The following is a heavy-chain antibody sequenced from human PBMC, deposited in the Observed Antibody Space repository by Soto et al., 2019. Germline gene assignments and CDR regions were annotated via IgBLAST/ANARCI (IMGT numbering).Heavy chain of an antibody. CDR2: IYYSGST. V-gene: IGHV4-39*01. D-gene: IGHD3-9*01. Sequence: PSETLSLTCTVSGGSISSSSYYWGWIRQPPGKGLEWIGSIYYSGSTYYNPSLKSRVTISVDTSKNQFSLKLSSVTAADTAVYYCARHAMGYYDILTGYYPYYFDYWGQGTLVTVSS. CDR3: ARHAMGYYDILTGYYPYYFDY. CDR1: GGSISSSSYY. J-gene: IGHJ4*02.